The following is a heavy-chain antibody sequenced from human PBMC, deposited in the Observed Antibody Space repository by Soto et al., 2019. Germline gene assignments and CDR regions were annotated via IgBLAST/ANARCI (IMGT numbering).Heavy chain of an antibody. CDR2: SNAGNHHT. CDR3: ARDHPPSNGNNFSTSKWFDP. CDR1: GYPFTRSA. D-gene: IGHD3-3*01. Sequence: QVQLVQSGAAVRKPGASLKVSCQASGYPFTRSAIHWLRQAPGQRLEWMGCSNAGNHHTKYSQKFQGRVSITTDTSAGTVFMELSSLTSEDTAVYYCARDHPPSNGNNFSTSKWFDPWGKGPLVTVS. V-gene: IGHV1-3*01. J-gene: IGHJ5*02.